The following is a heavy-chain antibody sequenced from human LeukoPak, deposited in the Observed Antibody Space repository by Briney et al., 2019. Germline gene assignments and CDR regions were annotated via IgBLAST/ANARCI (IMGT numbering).Heavy chain of an antibody. J-gene: IGHJ4*02. CDR2: INPNSGGI. CDR1: GYTFTGYY. V-gene: IGHV1-2*06. CDR3: ANLGDSSGYYRDFGY. D-gene: IGHD3-22*01. Sequence: ASVKVSCKASGYTFTGYYMHWVRQAPGQGLEWMGRINPNSGGINYAQKFQGRVTMTRDTSISTAYMELSRLRSDDTAVYYCANLGDSSGYYRDFGYWGQGTLVTVSS.